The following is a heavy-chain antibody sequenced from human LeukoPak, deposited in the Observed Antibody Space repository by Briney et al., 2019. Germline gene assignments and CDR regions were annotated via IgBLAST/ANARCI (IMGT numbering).Heavy chain of an antibody. D-gene: IGHD3-22*01. Sequence: VASVKFSCKASGYTFTGYYMHWVRQAPGQGLEWMGWINPNSGGTNYAQKFQGRVTMTRDTSISTAYMELSRLRSDDTAVYYCARDHYYDSTFDYWGQGTLVTVSS. CDR3: ARDHYYDSTFDY. V-gene: IGHV1-2*02. CDR2: INPNSGGT. CDR1: GYTFTGYY. J-gene: IGHJ4*02.